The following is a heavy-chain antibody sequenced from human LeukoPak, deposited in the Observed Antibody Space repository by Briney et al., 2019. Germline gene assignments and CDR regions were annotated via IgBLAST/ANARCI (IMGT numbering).Heavy chain of an antibody. D-gene: IGHD1-14*01. J-gene: IGHJ2*01. CDR2: ISTSGGGT. CDR3: ARTRGSYWYFDL. Sequence: GGSLRLSCAASAFTFSNHAMSWVRQAPGKGLEWVSTISTSGGGTFYADSVKGRFTISRDNSKDTLYLQINSLRAEDTAVYYCARTRGSYWYFDLWGRGTLVTVSS. CDR1: AFTFSNHA. V-gene: IGHV3-23*01.